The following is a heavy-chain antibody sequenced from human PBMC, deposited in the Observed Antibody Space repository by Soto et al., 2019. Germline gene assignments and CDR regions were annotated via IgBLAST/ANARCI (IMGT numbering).Heavy chain of an antibody. CDR2: INHSGTI. CDR1: VGSVSGYY. Sequence: SEPLSLPCAVSVGSVSGYYWTWVPQPPGEGLEWIGEINHSGTINFNPSLRSRLTISLDSSKKHFSLKLTSLTAADAAVYYCARADRTLVTSYGLDVWGQGTTVTVSS. CDR3: ARADRTLVTSYGLDV. J-gene: IGHJ6*02. D-gene: IGHD2-21*02. V-gene: IGHV4-34*01.